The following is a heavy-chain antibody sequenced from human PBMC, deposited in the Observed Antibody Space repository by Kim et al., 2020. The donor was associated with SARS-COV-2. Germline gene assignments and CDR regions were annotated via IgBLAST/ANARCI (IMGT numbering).Heavy chain of an antibody. CDR2: GKT. J-gene: IGHJ5*02. Sequence: GKTEYDEPVIGRFTITRDDSKNTLYLQMNSMKTEEPTVYYCTTEGGWFDPWGQGTLVTVSS. V-gene: IGHV3-15*01. CDR3: TTEGGWFDP.